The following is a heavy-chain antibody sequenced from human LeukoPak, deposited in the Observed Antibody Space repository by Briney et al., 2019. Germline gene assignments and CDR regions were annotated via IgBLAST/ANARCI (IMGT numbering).Heavy chain of an antibody. J-gene: IGHJ4*02. CDR3: AGDGAPSLGISDY. V-gene: IGHV4-38-2*02. CDR2: IYHSGST. D-gene: IGHD7-27*01. Sequence: SETLSLTCAVSGYSISSGYYWGWIRQPPGKGLEWIGSIYHSGSTYYNPSLKSRVTISVDTSKNQFSLKLSSVTAADTAVYYCAGDGAPSLGISDYWGQGTLVTVSS. CDR1: GYSISSGYY.